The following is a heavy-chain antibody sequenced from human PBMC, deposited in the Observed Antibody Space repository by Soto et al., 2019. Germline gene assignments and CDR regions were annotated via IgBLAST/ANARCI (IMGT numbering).Heavy chain of an antibody. Sequence: EVQLVESGGNLVQPGGSLRLSCAASGFTLSRYWMHWVRQAPGKGLVWVSRINSDGSSTNYADSVKGRFIISRDNAKNTQYLQMDSLRAEDTAVYYCARSGGQYCTTTSCYTFFDYWGQGILVTVSS. CDR1: GFTLSRYW. CDR2: INSDGSST. CDR3: ARSGGQYCTTTSCYTFFDY. D-gene: IGHD2-2*02. J-gene: IGHJ4*02. V-gene: IGHV3-74*01.